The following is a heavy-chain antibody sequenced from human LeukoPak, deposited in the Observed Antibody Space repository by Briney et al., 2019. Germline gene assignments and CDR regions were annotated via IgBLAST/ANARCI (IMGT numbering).Heavy chain of an antibody. D-gene: IGHD6-25*01. Sequence: GGSLRLSCAASGFTFSSYSMNWVRQAPGKGVEWVSSISSSSSYIYYADSVKGRFTVSRDNSRSTVDLQMNSLRVEDTGIYYCARDEIPSGTWGQGTMVIVSS. J-gene: IGHJ3*01. CDR1: GFTFSSYS. V-gene: IGHV3-21*04. CDR3: ARDEIPSGT. CDR2: ISSSSSYI.